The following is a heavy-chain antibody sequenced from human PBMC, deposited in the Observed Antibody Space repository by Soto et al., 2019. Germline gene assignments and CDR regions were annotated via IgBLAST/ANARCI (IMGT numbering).Heavy chain of an antibody. Sequence: GGSLVLSGATSGFTFSSYAMSWVRQAPGKGLEWVSAISGSGGSTYYADSVKGRFTISRDNSKNTLYLQMNSLRAEDTAVYYCAKGSLLWFGEFPYYFDYWGQGTLVTVSS. CDR3: AKGSLLWFGEFPYYFDY. V-gene: IGHV3-23*01. J-gene: IGHJ4*02. CDR1: GFTFSSYA. D-gene: IGHD3-10*01. CDR2: ISGSGGST.